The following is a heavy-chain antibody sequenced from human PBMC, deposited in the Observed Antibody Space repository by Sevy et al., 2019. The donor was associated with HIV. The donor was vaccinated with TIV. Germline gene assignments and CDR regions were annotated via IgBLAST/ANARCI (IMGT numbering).Heavy chain of an antibody. CDR2: IYPGDSDT. D-gene: IGHD3-3*01. CDR3: ARQSADFWSGSDNYYYGMDV. V-gene: IGHV5-51*01. CDR1: GYSFTSYW. J-gene: IGHJ6*02. Sequence: GESLKISCKGSGYSFTSYWIGWVRQMPGKGLEWMGIIYPGDSDTRYSPSFQGQVTISADKSISTAYLQWSSLKASDTAMYYCARQSADFWSGSDNYYYGMDVWGQGTTVTVSS.